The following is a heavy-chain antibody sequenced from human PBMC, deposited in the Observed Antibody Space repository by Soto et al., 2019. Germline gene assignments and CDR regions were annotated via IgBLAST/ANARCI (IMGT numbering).Heavy chain of an antibody. CDR1: GGSISSSSYY. J-gene: IGHJ5*02. CDR2: IYYSGST. V-gene: IGHV4-39*01. CDR3: ATGAVAGIYFDA. Sequence: QLQLQESGPGLVKPSETLSLTCTVSGGSISSSSYYWGWIRQPPGKGLEWIGSIYYSGSTYYNPSIKSRVNLCFDTAKNQSALKRSSVTAADTAVDYCATGAVAGIYFDAWGQGTLVTVSS. D-gene: IGHD6-19*01.